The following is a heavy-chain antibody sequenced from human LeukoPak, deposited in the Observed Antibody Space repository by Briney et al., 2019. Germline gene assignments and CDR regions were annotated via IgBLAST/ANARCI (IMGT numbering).Heavy chain of an antibody. J-gene: IGHJ4*02. CDR1: GFSLTTYG. Sequence: GRSLRLSCAASGFSLTTYGTHWLRQAPGKGLEWVAVIWYDGSKKFYGDSVKGRFTVSRNTSENTMYLQMNTLRAEDTAVYYCARDGGSGIDYWGQGTLVTVYS. CDR3: ARDGGSGIDY. D-gene: IGHD3-10*01. CDR2: IWYDGSKK. V-gene: IGHV3-33*01.